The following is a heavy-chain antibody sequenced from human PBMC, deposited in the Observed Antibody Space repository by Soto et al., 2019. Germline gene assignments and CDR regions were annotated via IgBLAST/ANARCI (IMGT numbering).Heavy chain of an antibody. CDR2: ISAYNGNT. CDR1: GYTFTSYG. V-gene: IGHV1-18*01. Sequence: ASVKVSCKASGYTFTSYGISWVRQAPGQGLEWMGWISAYNGNTNYAQKLQGRVTMTTDTSTSTAYMELRSLRSDDTAVYYCARGRRGTKYCSGGSCHTYDFDYWGQGTLVTVSS. J-gene: IGHJ4*02. D-gene: IGHD2-15*01. CDR3: ARGRRGTKYCSGGSCHTYDFDY.